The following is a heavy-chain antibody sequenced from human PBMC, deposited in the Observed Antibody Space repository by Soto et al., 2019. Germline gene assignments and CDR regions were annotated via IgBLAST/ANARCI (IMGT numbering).Heavy chain of an antibody. Sequence: VASVKVSCKASGYTLTNYGITWVRQAPGQGLEWMGWISGYNGNTNYAQKLQGRVTMTTDTSTSTAYMEMRSLTSDDTAVYYCTRAVGYGGKAYFDYWGQETLVTVSS. J-gene: IGHJ4*02. CDR3: TRAVGYGGKAYFDY. V-gene: IGHV1-18*01. CDR1: GYTLTNYG. D-gene: IGHD4-17*01. CDR2: ISGYNGNT.